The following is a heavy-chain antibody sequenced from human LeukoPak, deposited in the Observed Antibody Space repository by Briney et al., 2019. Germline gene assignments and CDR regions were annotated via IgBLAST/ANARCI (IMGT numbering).Heavy chain of an antibody. Sequence: SETLSLTCTVSGGSISSGDYYWSWIRQPPGKGLEWIGYIYYSGSTYYNPSLKSRVTISVDTSKNQFSLKLSSVTAADTAVYYCARGDSSGYYYHYYYGMDVWGQGTTVTVSS. D-gene: IGHD3-22*01. CDR3: ARGDSSGYYYHYYYGMDV. CDR1: GGSISSGDYY. CDR2: IYYSGST. V-gene: IGHV4-30-4*01. J-gene: IGHJ6*02.